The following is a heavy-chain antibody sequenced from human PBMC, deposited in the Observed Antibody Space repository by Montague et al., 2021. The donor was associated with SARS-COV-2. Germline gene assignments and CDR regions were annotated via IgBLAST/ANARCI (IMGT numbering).Heavy chain of an antibody. CDR1: GGTFSTSS. V-gene: IGHV4-34*01. Sequence: SETLSLTCAVHGGTFSTSSWNWIRQPPGTGLEWIGEIHHGGSTNXNPSLKSRDTISADTSKHQFSLKLASVAAADTAVYYCARLGDGVVPSPILGVGPYYSYYYMGVWGKRTTVCVAS. J-gene: IGHJ6*03. CDR3: ARLGDGVVPSPILGVGPYYSYYYMGV. CDR2: IHHGGST. D-gene: IGHD3-10*01.